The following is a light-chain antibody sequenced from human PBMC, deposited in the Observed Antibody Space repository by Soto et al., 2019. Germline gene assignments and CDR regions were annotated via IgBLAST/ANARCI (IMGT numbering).Light chain of an antibody. CDR3: AAWDDSLSGPV. J-gene: IGLJ1*01. Sequence: QSVLTQPPSASGTPGQRVTISCSGSSSNIGSNYVYWYQQLPGTAPKLLIYSNNQRPSGVPDRFSGSKSGTSASLAISELRSEDEADYYCAAWDDSLSGPVFGTGTKLTVL. V-gene: IGLV1-47*02. CDR2: SNN. CDR1: SSNIGSNY.